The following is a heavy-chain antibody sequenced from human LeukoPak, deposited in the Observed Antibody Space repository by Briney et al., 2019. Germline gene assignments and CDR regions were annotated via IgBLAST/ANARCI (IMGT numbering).Heavy chain of an antibody. D-gene: IGHD3-22*01. CDR3: AKGTYYYDSSGYYYADAFDI. Sequence: PGGSLRLSCAASGFTFSSYAMSWVRQAPGKGLEWVSAISGSGGSTYYADSVKGRFTISRDNSKNTLYLQMNSLRAEDTAVYYCAKGTYYYDSSGYYYADAFDIWGQGTMVTVSS. CDR2: ISGSGGST. V-gene: IGHV3-23*01. CDR1: GFTFSSYA. J-gene: IGHJ3*02.